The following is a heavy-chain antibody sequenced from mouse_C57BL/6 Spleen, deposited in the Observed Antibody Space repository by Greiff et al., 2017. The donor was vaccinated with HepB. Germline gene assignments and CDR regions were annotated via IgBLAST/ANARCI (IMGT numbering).Heavy chain of an antibody. CDR1: GYTFTGYW. CDR2: ILPGSGST. Sequence: QVQLQQSGAELMKPGASVKLSCKATGYTFTGYWIEWVKQRPGHGLEWIGEILPGSGSTNYNEKFKGKATFTADPSSNTAFMHLSSLTTAYSAISYCARSDAAYPAWFAYWGPGPLLPFSS. V-gene: IGHV1-9*01. D-gene: IGHD2-3*01. J-gene: IGHJ3*01. CDR3: ARSDAAYPAWFAY.